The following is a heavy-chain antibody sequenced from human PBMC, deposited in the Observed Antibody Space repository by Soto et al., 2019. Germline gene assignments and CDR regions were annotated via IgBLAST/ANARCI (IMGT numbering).Heavy chain of an antibody. Sequence: QVQLQESGPGLVKPSGTLSLTCAVSGGSISSSNWWSWVRQPPGKGLEWIGEIYHSGSTNYNPSLKNRVTISVDKAKNQFSLKLSSVTAADTAVYCCPRDGVSGYYYVHWAQGTLVTVSS. CDR1: GGSISSSNW. D-gene: IGHD3-22*01. CDR3: PRDGVSGYYYVH. J-gene: IGHJ4*02. CDR2: IYHSGST. V-gene: IGHV4-4*01.